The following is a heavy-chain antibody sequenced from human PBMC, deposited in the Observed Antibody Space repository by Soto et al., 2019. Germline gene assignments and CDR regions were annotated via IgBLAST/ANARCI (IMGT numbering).Heavy chain of an antibody. CDR1: GGSINDYF. Sequence: SETLSLTCTVSGGSINDYFWTWIRQPPGKGLEWIGYIFYSGTTNYNPSLKSRVTMSLDMSKNQFSLKLSSVTAAETAVYYCASDFPSYAPMITWFDPWGQGALVTVSS. J-gene: IGHJ5*02. V-gene: IGHV4-59*01. CDR2: IFYSGTT. D-gene: IGHD3-16*01. CDR3: ASDFPSYAPMITWFDP.